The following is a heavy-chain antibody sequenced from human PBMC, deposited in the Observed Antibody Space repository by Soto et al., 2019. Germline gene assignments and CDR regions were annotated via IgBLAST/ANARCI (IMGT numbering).Heavy chain of an antibody. J-gene: IGHJ4*02. Sequence: GGSLRLSCAASTFTFSSYRLNWVRQAPGKGLEWISFIDGGGTEIHYMDSVKGRFTISRDNAKNSVYLQMNSLRDEDTAVYYCVTDVDWSFDNWGQGTLVTVSS. CDR3: VTDVDWSFDN. V-gene: IGHV3-48*02. CDR1: TFTFSSYR. CDR2: IDGGGTEI. D-gene: IGHD3-9*01.